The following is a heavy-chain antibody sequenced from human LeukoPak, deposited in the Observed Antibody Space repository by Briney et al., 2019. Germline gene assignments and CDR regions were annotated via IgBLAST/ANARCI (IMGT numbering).Heavy chain of an antibody. Sequence: GGSLRLSCAPSRFTFRNYAMIRVRQAPGKGLEWVSSIDISGGRTDYADSVKGRFTISRDNSKNTLYLQMTSLRVEDTAVYYCARRATDSRGSDYWGQGTLVTVSS. CDR2: IDISGGRT. D-gene: IGHD3-16*01. J-gene: IGHJ4*02. CDR3: ARRATDSRGSDY. V-gene: IGHV3-23*01. CDR1: RFTFRNYA.